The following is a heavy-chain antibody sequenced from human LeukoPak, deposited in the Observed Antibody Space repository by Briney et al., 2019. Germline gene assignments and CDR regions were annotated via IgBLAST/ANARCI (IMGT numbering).Heavy chain of an antibody. Sequence: ASVKVSCKASGYTFTSYAIHWVRQAPGQRLEWMGRINAGNGSIIYSQNFQGRVTITRDTSASAAYMELSSLRSEYTAVYYCARAFDSGLNYWGQGTLVSVSS. CDR1: GYTFTSYA. CDR2: INAGNGSI. V-gene: IGHV1-3*01. CDR3: ARAFDSGLNY. J-gene: IGHJ4*02. D-gene: IGHD6-19*01.